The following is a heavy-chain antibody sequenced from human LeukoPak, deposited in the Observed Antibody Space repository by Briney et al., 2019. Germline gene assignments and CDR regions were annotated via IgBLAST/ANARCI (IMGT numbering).Heavy chain of an antibody. V-gene: IGHV4-59*11. CDR1: GGSISSHY. J-gene: IGHJ5*02. Sequence: LETLSLTCTVSGGSISSHYWSWIRQPPGKGLEWIGYIYYSGSTNYNPSLKSRVTISVDTSKNQFSLKLSSVTAADTAVYYCAREKEGVYSSSWYVWFDPWGQGTLVTVSS. CDR3: AREKEGVYSSSWYVWFDP. D-gene: IGHD6-13*01. CDR2: IYYSGST.